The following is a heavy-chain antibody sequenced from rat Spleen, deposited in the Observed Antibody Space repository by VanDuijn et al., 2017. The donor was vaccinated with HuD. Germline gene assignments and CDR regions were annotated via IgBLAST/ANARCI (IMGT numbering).Heavy chain of an antibody. CDR3: ARHATYYDGTYYYFYVMDA. CDR1: GFTFSDYY. J-gene: IGHJ4*01. D-gene: IGHD1-12*02. CDR2: ISYEGSGA. Sequence: EVQLVESGGGLVQPGRSLKLSCAASGFTFSDYYMAWVRQAPKKGLEWVASISYEGSGAYYGDSVKGRFTISRDNAKSTLYLQMDSLRSEDTATYYCARHATYYDGTYYYFYVMDAWGQGASVTVSS. V-gene: IGHV5-22*01.